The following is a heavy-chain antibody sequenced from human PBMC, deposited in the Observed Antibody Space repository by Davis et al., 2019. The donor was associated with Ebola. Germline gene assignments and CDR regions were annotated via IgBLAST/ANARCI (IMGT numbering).Heavy chain of an antibody. CDR2: ISSSGSTI. CDR3: ARDQQLNDYYYGMDV. V-gene: IGHV3-11*01. J-gene: IGHJ6*04. D-gene: IGHD6-13*01. CDR1: GFTFSDYY. Sequence: PGGSLRLSCAASGFTFSDYYMSWIRQAPGKGLEWVSYISSSGSTIYYADSVKGRFTISRDNAKNSLYLQMNSLRAEDTAVYYCARDQQLNDYYYGMDVWGKGTTVTVSS.